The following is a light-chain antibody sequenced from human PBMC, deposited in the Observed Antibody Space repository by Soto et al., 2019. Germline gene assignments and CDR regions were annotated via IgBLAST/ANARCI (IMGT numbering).Light chain of an antibody. V-gene: IGKV3-20*01. Sequence: EIVLTPSPGTLSLSPWERATLSCRSSQSVRSSYFAWYQQKPGQAPRLLIFGASTRAPGIPDRFSGSGSGTDFTLTISKLEPEDFALFYCQQYGNSPLNFGGGTTVDIK. J-gene: IGKJ4*01. CDR1: QSVRSSY. CDR3: QQYGNSPLN. CDR2: GAS.